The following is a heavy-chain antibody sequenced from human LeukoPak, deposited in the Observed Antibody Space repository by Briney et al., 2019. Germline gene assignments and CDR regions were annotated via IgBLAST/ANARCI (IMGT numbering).Heavy chain of an antibody. Sequence: GGSLRLSCAVSGFDFGDYTMHWVRQPPGKGLEWVSLISWNSGSIKYTESVKGRFTISRDNPKNSLYLQMSSLRTEDTALYYCARDIYDSGDFRGDFWGQGTLVTVSS. CDR2: ISWNSGSI. CDR3: ARDIYDSGDFRGDF. D-gene: IGHD3-22*01. V-gene: IGHV3-43*01. J-gene: IGHJ4*02. CDR1: GFDFGDYT.